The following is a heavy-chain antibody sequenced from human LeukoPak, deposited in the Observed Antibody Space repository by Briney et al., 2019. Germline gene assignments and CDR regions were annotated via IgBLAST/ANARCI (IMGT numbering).Heavy chain of an antibody. J-gene: IGHJ4*02. Sequence: SETLSPTCTVSGGSISSGSYYWSWIRQPAGKGLEWIGRIYTSGSTNYNPSLKSRVTISVDTSKNQFSLKLSSVTAADTAVYYCATYDILTGTRDYWGQGTLVTVSS. V-gene: IGHV4-61*02. CDR3: ATYDILTGTRDY. CDR2: IYTSGST. CDR1: GGSISSGSYY. D-gene: IGHD3-9*01.